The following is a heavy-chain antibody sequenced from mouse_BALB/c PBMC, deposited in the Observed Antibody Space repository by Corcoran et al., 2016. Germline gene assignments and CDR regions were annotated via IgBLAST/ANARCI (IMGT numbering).Heavy chain of an antibody. Sequence: HVQLQQSGPELMKPGASVKISCKASGYSFTSYYIPWVKQRPGQGLEWIGWIFPGSGNTKYNEKFKGKATLTADTSSSTAYMQLSSLTSEDSAVYFCAKTARATYYFDYCGQGTTLTVSS. J-gene: IGHJ2*01. CDR1: GYSFTSYY. CDR2: IFPGSGNT. D-gene: IGHD3-2*01. CDR3: AKTARATYYFDY. V-gene: IGHV1-66*01.